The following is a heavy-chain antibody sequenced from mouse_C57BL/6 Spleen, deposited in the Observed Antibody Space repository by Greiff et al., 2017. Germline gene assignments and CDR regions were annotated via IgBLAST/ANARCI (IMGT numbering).Heavy chain of an antibody. V-gene: IGHV1-82*01. D-gene: IGHD2-5*01. CDR2: IYPGDGDT. CDR1: GYAFSSSW. CDR3: ARAGSNPSMDY. Sequence: QVQLQQSGPELVKPGASVKISCKASGYAFSSSWMNWVKQRPGKGLEWIGRIYPGDGDTNYNGKFKGKATLTADKSSSTAYMQLSSLTSEDSAVYFCARAGSNPSMDYWGQGTSVTVSS. J-gene: IGHJ4*01.